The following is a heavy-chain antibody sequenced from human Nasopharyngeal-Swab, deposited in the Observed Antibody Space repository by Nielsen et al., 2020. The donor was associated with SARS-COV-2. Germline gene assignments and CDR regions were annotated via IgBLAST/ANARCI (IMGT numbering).Heavy chain of an antibody. J-gene: IGHJ5*02. V-gene: IGHV4-39*01. D-gene: IGHD5-12*01. CDR2: IYYSGST. CDR1: GGSISSSSYY. Sequence: SETLSLTCTVSGGSISSSSYYWGWIRQPPGKGLEWIGSIYYSGSTYYNLSLKRRVTISVDTSKNQFSLKLSSVTAADTAVYYCARQIWLRFSWFDPWGQGTLVTVSS. CDR3: ARQIWLRFSWFDP.